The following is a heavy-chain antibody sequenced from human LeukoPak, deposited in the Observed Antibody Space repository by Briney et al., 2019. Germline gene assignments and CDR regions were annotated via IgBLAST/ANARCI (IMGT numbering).Heavy chain of an antibody. CDR2: IIPIFGTA. CDR3: ARGGIDYGDWKRPTEPNYYYYGMDV. CDR1: GGTFSSYA. J-gene: IGHJ6*02. Sequence: SVKVSCKASGGTFSSYAISWVRQAPGQGLEWMGGIIPIFGTANYAQKFQGRVTITADESTSTAYMELSSLRSEDAAVYYCARGGIDYGDWKRPTEPNYYYYGMDVWGQGTTVTVSS. V-gene: IGHV1-69*01. D-gene: IGHD4-17*01.